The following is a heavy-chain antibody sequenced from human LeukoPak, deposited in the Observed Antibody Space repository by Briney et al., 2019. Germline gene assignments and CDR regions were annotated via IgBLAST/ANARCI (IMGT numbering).Heavy chain of an antibody. Sequence: PGGSLRLSCAASGFTFSSYSMSWVRQAPGKGLEWVSAISGSGGSTYYADSVKGRFTISRDNSKNTLYLQMNSLRAEDTAIYYCATYRQVLLPFESWGQGTLVTVSS. CDR2: ISGSGGST. V-gene: IGHV3-23*01. CDR3: ATYRQVLLPFES. CDR1: GFTFSSYS. D-gene: IGHD2-8*02. J-gene: IGHJ4*02.